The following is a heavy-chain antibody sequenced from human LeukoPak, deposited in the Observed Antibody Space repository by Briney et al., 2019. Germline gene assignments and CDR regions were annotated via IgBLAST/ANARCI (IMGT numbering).Heavy chain of an antibody. CDR2: IYSGGST. V-gene: IGHV3-53*01. CDR1: GFTVSSNY. D-gene: IGHD5-12*01. CDR3: ATSTSSGYDAFDI. J-gene: IGHJ3*02. Sequence: GGSLRLSCAASGFTVSSNYMGWVRQAPGKGLEWVSVIYSGGSTYYADSVKGRFTISRDNSKNTLYLQMNSLRAEDTAVYYCATSTSSGYDAFDIWGQGTMVTVSS.